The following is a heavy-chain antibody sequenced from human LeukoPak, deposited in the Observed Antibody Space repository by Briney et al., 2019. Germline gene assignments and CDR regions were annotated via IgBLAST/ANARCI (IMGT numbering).Heavy chain of an antibody. D-gene: IGHD4/OR15-4a*01. Sequence: GGSLRLSCAASGFTFSNAWMICVRQAPGKGLEWVGRIKSKTDGGTTDYAAPVKDRFTISRDDPKNTLYLQMNSLKTEDTAVYYCTTFSTAKGVIWGQGTMVTVSS. CDR3: TTFSTAKGVI. J-gene: IGHJ3*02. V-gene: IGHV3-15*01. CDR1: GFTFSNAW. CDR2: IKSKTDGGTT.